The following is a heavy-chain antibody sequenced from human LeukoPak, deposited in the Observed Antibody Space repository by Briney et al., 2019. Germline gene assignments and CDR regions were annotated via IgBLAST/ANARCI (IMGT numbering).Heavy chain of an antibody. Sequence: PSETLSLTCTVSGGSISSSSYYWSWIRQPPGKGLEWIGYIYYSGSINYNPSLKSRVTISVDTSKNQFSLKLSSVTAADTAVYYCAREGGYDQIDYWGQGTLVTVSS. CDR1: GGSISSSSYY. CDR3: AREGGYDQIDY. CDR2: IYYSGSI. D-gene: IGHD5-12*01. J-gene: IGHJ4*02. V-gene: IGHV4-61*01.